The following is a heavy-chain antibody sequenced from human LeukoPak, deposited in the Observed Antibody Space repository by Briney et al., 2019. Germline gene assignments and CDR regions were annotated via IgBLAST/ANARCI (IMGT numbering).Heavy chain of an antibody. CDR2: INHSGST. CDR1: GGSFSGYY. D-gene: IGHD2-2*01. CDR3: ARGPRSSTSLGGNDL. Sequence: SETLSLTCAVYGGSFSGYYWSWIRQPPGKGLEWIGEINHSGSTNYNPSLKSRVTISVDTSKNQFSLKLSSVTAADTAVYYCARGPRSSTSLGGNDLWGRRTLVTVSS. V-gene: IGHV4-34*01. J-gene: IGHJ2*01.